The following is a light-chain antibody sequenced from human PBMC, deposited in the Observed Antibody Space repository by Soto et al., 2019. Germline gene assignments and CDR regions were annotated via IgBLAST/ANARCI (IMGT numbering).Light chain of an antibody. CDR2: GAS. Sequence: EIVLTQSPGTLSLSPGERATLSCRASQSVTSSFLAWYQQKPGQAPRLLIYGASSRATGIPDRFSGSGSGTDFTLTISSLQPDDIATYSCQQYNSYSWTFGQGTKVDIK. V-gene: IGKV3-20*01. CDR3: QQYNSYSWT. J-gene: IGKJ1*01. CDR1: QSVTSSF.